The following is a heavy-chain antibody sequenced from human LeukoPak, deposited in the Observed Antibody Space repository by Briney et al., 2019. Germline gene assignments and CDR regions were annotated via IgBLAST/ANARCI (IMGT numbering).Heavy chain of an antibody. Sequence: SETLSLTCAVYGGSFSGYYWSWIRQPPGKGLEWIGEINDSGSTNYNPSLKSRVTISVDTSKNQFSLKLSSVNAADAAVYYCGRGGSASAGRLDFWGRGTLVTVSS. CDR1: GGSFSGYY. CDR3: GRGGSASAGRLDF. V-gene: IGHV4-34*01. J-gene: IGHJ4*02. D-gene: IGHD6-13*01. CDR2: INDSGST.